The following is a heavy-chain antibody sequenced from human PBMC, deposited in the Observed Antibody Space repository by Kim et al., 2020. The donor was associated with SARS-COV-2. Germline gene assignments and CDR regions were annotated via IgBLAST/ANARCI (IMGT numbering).Heavy chain of an antibody. J-gene: IGHJ4*02. V-gene: IGHV3-7*01. Sequence: GGSLRLSCAASGFTFSSYWMSWVRQAPGKGLEWVANIKQDGSEKYYVDSVKGRFTISRDNAKNSLYLQMNSLRAEDTAVYYCARDLHYGGYGGGYFDYWGQGTLVTVSS. D-gene: IGHD5-12*01. CDR1: GFTFSSYW. CDR3: ARDLHYGGYGGGYFDY. CDR2: IKQDGSEK.